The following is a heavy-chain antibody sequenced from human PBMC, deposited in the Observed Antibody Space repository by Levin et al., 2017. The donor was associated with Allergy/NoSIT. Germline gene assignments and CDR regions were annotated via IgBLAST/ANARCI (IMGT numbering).Heavy chain of an antibody. CDR3: ARDYCSSTSCFQIDTFDI. V-gene: IGHV4-38-2*02. CDR2: LYHSGKI. Sequence: SETLSLTCAVSGYFISSGYYWGWIRQSPGKGLEWIGSLYHSGKIYYNPSLKNRVTISVDTSKNQFSLKLSSVTAADAAVYYCARDYCSSTSCFQIDTFDIWGQGTMVTVSS. CDR1: GYFISSGYY. J-gene: IGHJ3*02. D-gene: IGHD2-2*01.